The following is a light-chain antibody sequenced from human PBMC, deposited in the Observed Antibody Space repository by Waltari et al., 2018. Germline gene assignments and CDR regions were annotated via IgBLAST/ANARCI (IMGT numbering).Light chain of an antibody. V-gene: IGLV1-51*01. CDR3: GTWDSSLRGGV. J-gene: IGLJ2*01. Sequence: QSVLTQPPSVSAAPGQKVTIPCSASSSNFANNYVAWYQQFPGTAPKPLIYDKNKRPSGIPDRFSGSKSGTSATLGITGLQTGDEADYYCGTWDSSLRGGVFGGGTKLTVL. CDR1: SSNFANNY. CDR2: DKN.